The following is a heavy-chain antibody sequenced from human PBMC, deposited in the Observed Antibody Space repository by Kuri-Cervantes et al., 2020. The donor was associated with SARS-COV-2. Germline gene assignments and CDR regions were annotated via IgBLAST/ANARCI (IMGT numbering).Heavy chain of an antibody. Sequence: GGSLRLSCSASGFTFSSYAMHWVRQAPGKGLEYVSAISSNGGSTYYADSVKSRFTISRDNSKNTLYLQMNSLRAEDTAVYYCAKDTEYSSGWYYFDYWGQGTLVTVSS. CDR2: ISSNGGST. J-gene: IGHJ4*02. D-gene: IGHD6-19*01. V-gene: IGHV3-64*04. CDR3: AKDTEYSSGWYYFDY. CDR1: GFTFSSYA.